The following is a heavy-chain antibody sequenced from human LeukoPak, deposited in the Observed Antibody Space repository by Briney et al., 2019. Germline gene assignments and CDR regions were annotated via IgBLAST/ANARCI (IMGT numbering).Heavy chain of an antibody. D-gene: IGHD3-22*01. Sequence: ASVKVSCKASGYNFTDYGITWLRQAPGQGLEYMGWISAVNDHTILQARLTMTTDTSTSTAYMELSRLRSDDTAVYYCAREYYYDSSGYYYVFDYWGQGTLVTVSS. V-gene: IGHV1-18*01. CDR2: ISAVNDHT. CDR1: GYNFTDYG. J-gene: IGHJ4*02. CDR3: AREYYYDSSGYYYVFDY.